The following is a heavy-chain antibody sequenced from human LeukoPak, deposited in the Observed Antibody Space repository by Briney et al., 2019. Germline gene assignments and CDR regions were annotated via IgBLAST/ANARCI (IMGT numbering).Heavy chain of an antibody. CDR1: GGSFSGYY. V-gene: IGHV4-34*01. D-gene: IGHD5-24*01. J-gene: IGHJ4*02. CDR3: ARGARAGYNLAPFDY. Sequence: SETLSLTCAVYGGSFSGYYWSWIRQPPGKGLEWIGEINYSGSTNYNPSLKSRVTISVDTSKNQFSLKLSSVTAADTAVYYCARGARAGYNLAPFDYWGQGALVTVSS. CDR2: INYSGST.